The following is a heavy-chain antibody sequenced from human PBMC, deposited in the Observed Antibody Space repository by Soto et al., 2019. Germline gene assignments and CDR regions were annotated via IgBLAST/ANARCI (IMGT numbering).Heavy chain of an antibody. D-gene: IGHD3-10*01. CDR1: GFTFSSYG. J-gene: IGHJ6*02. V-gene: IGHV3-30*18. CDR2: ISYDGSNK. Sequence: QVQLVESGGGVVQPGRSLRLSCAASGFTFSSYGMHWVRQAPGKGLEWVAVISYDGSNKYYADSVKGRFTISRDNSKNTLYLQMNSLRAEDTAVYYCAKDLVYGSGSRDVYYYYGMDVWGQGTTVTVSS. CDR3: AKDLVYGSGSRDVYYYYGMDV.